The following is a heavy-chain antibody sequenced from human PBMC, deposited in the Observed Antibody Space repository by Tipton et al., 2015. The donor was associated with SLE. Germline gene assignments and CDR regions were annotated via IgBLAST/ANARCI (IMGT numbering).Heavy chain of an antibody. CDR3: ARDTGNPPNYFDY. V-gene: IGHV4-61*02. CDR2: IHTTGST. J-gene: IGHJ4*02. CDR1: GASIGSGSHF. D-gene: IGHD2/OR15-2a*01. Sequence: LSLTCTVSGASIGSGSHFWTWIRQLAGKGPEYVGRIHTTGSTNYNPSLRSRVTMSVDTSKNQFSLKVTSVTASDTAVYYCARDTGNPPNYFDYWGQGILVTVSS.